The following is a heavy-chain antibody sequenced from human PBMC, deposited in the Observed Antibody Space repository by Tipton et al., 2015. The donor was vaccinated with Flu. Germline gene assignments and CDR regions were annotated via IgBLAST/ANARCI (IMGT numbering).Heavy chain of an antibody. Sequence: QLVQSGAELKKPGASVKVSCKASGYTFRSYAISWVRQAPGQGFEWLGWISAFNGYTNYTAKFQDRVTMTTDTATSTAYMELRRLRSDDTAIYYCAREEISSAGGTDVWGQGTTVTVSS. CDR2: ISAFNGYT. CDR1: GYTFRSYA. CDR3: AREEISSAGGTDV. D-gene: IGHD2-15*01. J-gene: IGHJ6*02. V-gene: IGHV1-18*04.